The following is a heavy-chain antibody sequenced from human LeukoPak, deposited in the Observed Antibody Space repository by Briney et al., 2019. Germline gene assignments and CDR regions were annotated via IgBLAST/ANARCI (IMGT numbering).Heavy chain of an antibody. J-gene: IGHJ6*03. D-gene: IGHD1-14*01. Sequence: SETQSLTCTVSGGSISSSSYYWGWIRQPPGKGLEWIGSIYYSGSTYYNPSLKSRVTISVDTSKNQFSLKLSSVTAADTAVYYCARHGWVDPPQSGYYYYMDVWGKGTTVTVSS. CDR2: IYYSGST. V-gene: IGHV4-39*01. CDR1: GGSISSSSYY. CDR3: ARHGWVDPPQSGYYYYMDV.